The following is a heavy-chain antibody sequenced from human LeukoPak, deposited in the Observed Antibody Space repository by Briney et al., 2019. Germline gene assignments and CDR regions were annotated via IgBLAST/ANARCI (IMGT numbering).Heavy chain of an antibody. V-gene: IGHV4-59*08. Sequence: SEALSLTCTVSGGSISSNYWSWVRQPPGKGLEWIGYIHYSGRTNYNPSLKSRVTISVDTSKNQFSLKLSSVTAADTAVYYCAAYAFYDSSGYYTDYWGQGTLVTVSS. J-gene: IGHJ4*02. CDR3: AAYAFYDSSGYYTDY. CDR2: IHYSGRT. CDR1: GGSISSNY. D-gene: IGHD3-22*01.